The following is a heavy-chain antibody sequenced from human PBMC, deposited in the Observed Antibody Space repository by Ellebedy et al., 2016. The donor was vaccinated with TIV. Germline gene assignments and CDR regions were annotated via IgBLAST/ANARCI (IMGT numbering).Heavy chain of an antibody. D-gene: IGHD6-19*01. CDR2: ISGSGGST. J-gene: IGHJ1*01. CDR3: AKGVAGSQKGRYFQH. CDR1: GFTVSSNY. Sequence: GGSLRLSXAASGFTVSSNYMSWVRQAPGKGLEWVSAISGSGGSTYYADSVKGRFTISRDNSKNTLYLQMNSLRAEDTAVYYCAKGVAGSQKGRYFQHWGQGTLVTVSS. V-gene: IGHV3-23*01.